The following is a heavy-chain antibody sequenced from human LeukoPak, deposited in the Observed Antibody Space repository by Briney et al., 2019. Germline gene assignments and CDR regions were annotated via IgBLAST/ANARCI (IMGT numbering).Heavy chain of an antibody. D-gene: IGHD1-14*01. CDR2: IYHSGST. J-gene: IGHJ5*02. Sequence: PSGTLSLTCAVSGGSISSSNWWSWVRQPPGKGLEWIGEIYHSGSTNYNPSLKSRVTISVDKSKNQFSLKLSSVTAADTAVYYCARDMSLSETGGFDPWGQGTLVTVSS. CDR3: ARDMSLSETGGFDP. CDR1: GGSISSSNW. V-gene: IGHV4-4*02.